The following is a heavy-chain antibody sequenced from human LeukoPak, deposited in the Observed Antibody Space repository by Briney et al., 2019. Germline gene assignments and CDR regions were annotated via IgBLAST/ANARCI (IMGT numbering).Heavy chain of an antibody. CDR1: GGSITTTNW. J-gene: IGHJ4*01. CDR2: VHLDGRT. CDR3: AREGGFYRPLDY. D-gene: IGHD3-3*01. V-gene: IGHV4-4*02. Sequence: SGTVSLTCAVSGGSITTTNWWTWVRQPPGKGLEWIGEVHLDGRTNYNPSLESRLTISVDLSENHISLRLTSVTAADTAVYYCAREGGFYRPLDYSGQGTLVTVSS.